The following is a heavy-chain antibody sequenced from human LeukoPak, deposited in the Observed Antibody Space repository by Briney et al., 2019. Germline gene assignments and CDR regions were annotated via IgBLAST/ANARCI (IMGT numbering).Heavy chain of an antibody. D-gene: IGHD3-16*02. J-gene: IGHJ3*02. Sequence: SETLSLTCTVSGGSISSYYWSWIRQPPGKGLEWIGYIYYSGSTNYNPSLKSRVTISVDTSKNQFSLKLSSVTAADTAVYYCARSMDVWGSYRLGPDAVDIWGQGTMVTVSS. V-gene: IGHV4-59*01. CDR1: GGSISSYY. CDR2: IYYSGST. CDR3: ARSMDVWGSYRLGPDAVDI.